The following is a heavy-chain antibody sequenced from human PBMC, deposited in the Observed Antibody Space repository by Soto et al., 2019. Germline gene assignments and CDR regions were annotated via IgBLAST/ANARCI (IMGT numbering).Heavy chain of an antibody. CDR1: GYTFTSYA. Sequence: WASVKVSCKASGYTFTSYAMHWVRQAPGQRLEWMGWINAGNGNTKYSQKFQGRVTITRDTSASTAYMELSSLRSEDTAVYYCASFEYSSSIYYYGMDVWGQGTTVTVSS. V-gene: IGHV1-3*01. CDR3: ASFEYSSSIYYYGMDV. CDR2: INAGNGNT. D-gene: IGHD6-6*01. J-gene: IGHJ6*02.